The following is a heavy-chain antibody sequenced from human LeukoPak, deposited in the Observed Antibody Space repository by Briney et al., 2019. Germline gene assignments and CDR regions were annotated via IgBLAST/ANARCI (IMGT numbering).Heavy chain of an antibody. V-gene: IGHV3-30*04. Sequence: GGSLRLSCAAAGFTFSIYAMHWVRQAPGKGLEWVAVISYDGSNKYYADSVKGRFTISRDNSKNTLYLQMNSLRAEDTAVYYCARESKYYDILTGYPYYYFDYWGQGTLVTVSS. CDR3: ARESKYYDILTGYPYYYFDY. D-gene: IGHD3-9*01. J-gene: IGHJ4*02. CDR2: ISYDGSNK. CDR1: GFTFSIYA.